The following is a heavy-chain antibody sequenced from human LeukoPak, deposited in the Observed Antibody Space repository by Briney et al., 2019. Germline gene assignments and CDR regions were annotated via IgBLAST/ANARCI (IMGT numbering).Heavy chain of an antibody. CDR2: IDKKDNLYAT. J-gene: IGHJ5*02. CDR1: GSTFSNAW. Sequence: GGSLKLSCAASGSTFSNAWMSWVRQPPGKGLEWVGHIDKKDNLYATAYAESVKGRFTISRDDSKDTAFLHMDSLKTEDTALYYCTRDRGTYNWFDPWGQGTLVTVSS. CDR3: TRDRGTYNWFDP. V-gene: IGHV3-73*01. D-gene: IGHD2-15*01.